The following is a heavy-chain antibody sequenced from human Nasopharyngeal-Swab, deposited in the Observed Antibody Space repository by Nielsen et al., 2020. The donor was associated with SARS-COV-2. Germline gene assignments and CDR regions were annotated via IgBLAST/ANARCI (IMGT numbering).Heavy chain of an antibody. V-gene: IGHV4-30-4*08. CDR1: GGSISSGDYY. D-gene: IGHD3-22*01. CDR3: ARDYGGRNYYDSSGYYYQGY. Sequence: SETLSLTCTVSGGSISSGDYYWSWIRQPPGKGLEWIVYIYYSGSTYYNPSLKSRVTISVDTSKNQFSLKLSSVTAADTAVYYCARDYGGRNYYDSSGYYYQGYWGQGTLVTVSS. CDR2: IYYSGST. J-gene: IGHJ4*02.